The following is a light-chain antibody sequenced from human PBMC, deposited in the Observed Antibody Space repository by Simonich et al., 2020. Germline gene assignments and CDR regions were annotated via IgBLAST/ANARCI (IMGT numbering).Light chain of an antibody. CDR3: YSAADNNLV. Sequence: SYELTQPSSVSVSPGQTARITCSGDVLAKKYARWFQQKPGQAPVLVIYKDRERPSGSPERFSGSSSGTTVTLTISWAQVEDEADYYCYSAADNNLVFGGGTKLTVL. CDR2: KDR. CDR1: VLAKKY. J-gene: IGLJ3*02. V-gene: IGLV3-27*01.